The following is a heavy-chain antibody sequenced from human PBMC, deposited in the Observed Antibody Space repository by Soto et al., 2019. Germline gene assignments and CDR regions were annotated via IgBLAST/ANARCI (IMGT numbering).Heavy chain of an antibody. D-gene: IGHD7-27*01. J-gene: IGHJ3*02. CDR3: ARDLHTPNWGSDAFDI. Sequence: ASVKVSCKASGYTFTSYGISWVRQAPGQGLEWMGWISAYNGNTNYAQKLQGGVTMTTDTSTSTAYMELRSLRSDDTAVYYCARDLHTPNWGSDAFDIWGQGTMVTVSS. CDR1: GYTFTSYG. CDR2: ISAYNGNT. V-gene: IGHV1-18*01.